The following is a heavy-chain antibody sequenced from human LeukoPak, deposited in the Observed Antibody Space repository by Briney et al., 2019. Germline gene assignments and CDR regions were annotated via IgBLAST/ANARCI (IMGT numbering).Heavy chain of an antibody. CDR1: GSTSSRYA. J-gene: IGHJ6*02. CDR2: SSGSGGIT. CDR3: AKGGTESYHYYGMDV. V-gene: IGHV3-23*01. D-gene: IGHD1-26*01. Sequence: GSLRLSCEASGSTSSRYAMIWVRQAPGKGLEWVSGSSGSGGITSYADSVKGRFTISRDNSKNTLYLQMKSLRAEDTALYYCAKGGTESYHYYGMDVWGQGTTVTVSS.